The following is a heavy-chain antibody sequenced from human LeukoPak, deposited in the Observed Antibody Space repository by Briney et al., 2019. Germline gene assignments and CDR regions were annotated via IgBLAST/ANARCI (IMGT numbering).Heavy chain of an antibody. CDR1: GFTFSSYA. Sequence: GGSLRLSCAASGFTFSSYAMHWVRQAPGKGLHWVAVISYDGSNKYYADSVKGRFTISRDNSKNTLYLQLNNLRPEDTALYYCARDGYCSSTGCSAYFFDSWGQGTLVTVSS. CDR3: ARDGYCSSTGCSAYFFDS. D-gene: IGHD2-2*03. J-gene: IGHJ4*02. V-gene: IGHV3-30-3*01. CDR2: ISYDGSNK.